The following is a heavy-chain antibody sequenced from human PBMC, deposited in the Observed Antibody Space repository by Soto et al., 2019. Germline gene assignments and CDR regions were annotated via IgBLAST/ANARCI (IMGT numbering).Heavy chain of an antibody. CDR2: ISQSDYT. D-gene: IGHD2-2*01. CDR1: GFAFNNYG. V-gene: IGHV3-21*01. Sequence: PGGSLRLSCTVSGFAFNNYGINWVCQAPGEGLEWVSSISQSDYTYYSDSVKGRFTISRDNANNSVSLQMHTLRVEDTAVYYCAREDSIIIPAVSDFWGQGTLVTVSS. CDR3: AREDSIIIPAVSDF. J-gene: IGHJ4*02.